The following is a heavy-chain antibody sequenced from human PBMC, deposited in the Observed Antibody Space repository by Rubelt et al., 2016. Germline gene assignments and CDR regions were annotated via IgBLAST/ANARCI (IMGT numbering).Heavy chain of an antibody. D-gene: IGHD1-1*01. Sequence: EVQLVESGGGLVQPGGSLRLSCAASGFTFSNYWMSWVRQAPGKGLEWVANINQDGSETYYVESVKGRFTISRDNAKNSLYLPMSGLGGADTAVYYCARVSAGTDYFDYWGQGTLVTVSS. V-gene: IGHV3-7*01. CDR3: ARVSAGTDYFDY. CDR2: INQDGSET. CDR1: GFTFSNYW. J-gene: IGHJ4*02.